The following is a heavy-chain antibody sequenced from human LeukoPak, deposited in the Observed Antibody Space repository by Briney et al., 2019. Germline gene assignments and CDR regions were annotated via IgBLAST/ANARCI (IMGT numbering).Heavy chain of an antibody. J-gene: IGHJ5*01. Sequence: QSGGSLRLSCAASGFTVRSNYMSWVRQAPGKGLEWVSDISGSGAGTYYADSVKGRFTISRDNSKNTLYLQMSSLGADDTAVYYCAKLTDSWGQGTLVSVSS. CDR2: ISGSGAGT. CDR3: AKLTDS. CDR1: GFTVRSNY. V-gene: IGHV3-23*01.